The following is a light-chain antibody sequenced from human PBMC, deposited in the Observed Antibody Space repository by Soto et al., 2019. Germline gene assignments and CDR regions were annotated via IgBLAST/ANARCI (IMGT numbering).Light chain of an antibody. Sequence: EIVLTQSPATLSLSPGERATLSCRASQSVSSYLAWYQQKPGQAPRLLIYDASNRATGIPARFSGSGSGTDFALTISSLDPEDFAVYYCQQRSNWPEFTFGPGTKVDIK. CDR3: QQRSNWPEFT. V-gene: IGKV3-11*01. J-gene: IGKJ3*01. CDR2: DAS. CDR1: QSVSSY.